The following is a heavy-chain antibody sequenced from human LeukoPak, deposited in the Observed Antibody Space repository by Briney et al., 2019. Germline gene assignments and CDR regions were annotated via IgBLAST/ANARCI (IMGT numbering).Heavy chain of an antibody. J-gene: IGHJ4*02. CDR2: IYSGGST. CDR3: ARAKYYYDSSGYSYFDY. D-gene: IGHD3-22*01. V-gene: IGHV3-66*02. CDR1: GFTVSSNY. Sequence: GGSLRLSCAASGFTVSSNYMSWVRQAPGKGLEWVSVIYSGGSTYYADSVKGRFTTSRDNSKNTLYLQMNSLRAEDTAVYYCARAKYYYDSSGYSYFDYWAREPWSPSPQ.